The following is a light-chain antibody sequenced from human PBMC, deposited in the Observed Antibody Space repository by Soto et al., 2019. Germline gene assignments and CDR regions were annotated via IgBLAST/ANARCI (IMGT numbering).Light chain of an antibody. CDR3: LLYYDGAQV. CDR2: SIN. Sequence: QAVVTQEHSLTVSPGETVTLTCASSTGAVTSGYYPNWFQQKPGQAPRPLIYSINNKHSWTPARFSGSLLGDKAALTLSGVQPEDEAEYYCLLYYDGAQVFGGGTKVTVL. V-gene: IGLV7-43*01. J-gene: IGLJ3*02. CDR1: TGAVTSGYY.